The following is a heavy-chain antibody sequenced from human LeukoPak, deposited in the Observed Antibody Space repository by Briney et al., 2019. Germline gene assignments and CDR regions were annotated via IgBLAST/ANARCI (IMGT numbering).Heavy chain of an antibody. CDR1: GYTFTSYY. D-gene: IGHD6-19*01. J-gene: IGHJ4*02. Sequence: ASVKVSCKASGYTFTSYYMHWVRQAPGQGLEWMGIINPSGGSTSYAQKFQGRVTMTRDMSTSTVYMELSSLRSEDTAVYYCARVGLGYSSGWYMIDYWGQGALVTVSS. V-gene: IGHV1-46*01. CDR2: INPSGGST. CDR3: ARVGLGYSSGWYMIDY.